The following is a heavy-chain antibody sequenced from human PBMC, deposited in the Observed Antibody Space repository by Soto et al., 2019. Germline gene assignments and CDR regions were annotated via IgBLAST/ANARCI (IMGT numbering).Heavy chain of an antibody. CDR1: GGSISSYY. CDR3: AIEDSNYVHNWFDP. D-gene: IGHD4-4*01. CDR2: IYYSGST. J-gene: IGHJ5*02. Sequence: SETLSLTCTVSGGSISSYYWSWIRQPPGKGLEWIGYIYYSGSTNYNPSLKSRVTISVDTSKNQFSLKLSSVTAADTAVYYCAIEDSNYVHNWFDPWGQGTLVTVSS. V-gene: IGHV4-59*01.